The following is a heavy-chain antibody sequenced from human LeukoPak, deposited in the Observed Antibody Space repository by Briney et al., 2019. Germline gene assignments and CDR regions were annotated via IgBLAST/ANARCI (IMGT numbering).Heavy chain of an antibody. CDR2: IYYSGST. V-gene: IGHV4-30-4*01. CDR3: ATHSSSYSYFDY. Sequence: SETLSLTCIVSGGSISSGDYYWSWIRQPPGKGLEWIGYIYYSGSTYYDPSLKSRITMSVDTSKNQFPLKLSSVTAADTAVYYCATHSSSYSYFDYWGQEPWSPSPQ. D-gene: IGHD3-22*01. CDR1: GGSISSGDYY. J-gene: IGHJ4*01.